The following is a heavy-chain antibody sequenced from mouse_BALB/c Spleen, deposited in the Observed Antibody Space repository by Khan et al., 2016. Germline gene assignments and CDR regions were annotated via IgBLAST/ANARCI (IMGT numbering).Heavy chain of an antibody. Sequence: LVKTGASVKISCKASGYSFTGYYIHWVKQSHGKGLEWIGYISCYNGATNYNPKFRGKATFTVDTSSSTAYMQFNSLTSEDSAVYYCARGDYDGYYARDYWGQGTSGTGSS. J-gene: IGHJ4*01. CDR1: GYSFTGYY. CDR2: ISCYNGAT. V-gene: IGHV1S34*01. D-gene: IGHD2-4*01. CDR3: ARGDYDGYYARDY.